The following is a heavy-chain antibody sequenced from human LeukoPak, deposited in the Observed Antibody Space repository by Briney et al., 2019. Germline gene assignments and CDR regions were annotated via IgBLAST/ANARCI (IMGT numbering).Heavy chain of an antibody. Sequence: SETLSLTCTVSGGSISSGGYYWSWIRQPPGQGLEWIGEINHSGSTNYNPSLKSRVTISVDTSKNQFSLKLSSVTAADTAVYYCARAFSGSYNNHWGQGTLVTVSS. CDR1: GGSISSGGYY. CDR3: ARAFSGSYNNH. V-gene: IGHV4-39*07. CDR2: INHSGST. J-gene: IGHJ4*02. D-gene: IGHD3-10*01.